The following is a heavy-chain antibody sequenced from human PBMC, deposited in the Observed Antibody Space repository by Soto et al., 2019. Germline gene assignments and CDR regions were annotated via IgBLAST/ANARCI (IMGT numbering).Heavy chain of an antibody. V-gene: IGHV3-13*01. J-gene: IGHJ4*02. CDR3: ARDLGSSFDY. D-gene: IGHD3-10*01. CDR1: GFTFSSYD. Sequence: GESLRLSCAASGFTFSSYDMHWVRQATGKGLEWVSAIGTSGDTYYPGSVKGRFTITRENAKNSLYLQMNSLRAEDTAVYYCARDLGSSFDYWGQGTLVTVSS. CDR2: IGTSGDT.